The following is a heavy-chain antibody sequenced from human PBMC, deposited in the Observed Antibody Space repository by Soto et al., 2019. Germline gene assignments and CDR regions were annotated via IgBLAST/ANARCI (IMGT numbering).Heavy chain of an antibody. J-gene: IGHJ5*02. V-gene: IGHV4-59*01. CDR1: GGSISSYY. CDR3: ARDPQDSGSYLGWFDP. CDR2: IYYSGST. D-gene: IGHD1-26*01. Sequence: SETLSLTCTVSGGSISSYYWSWIRQPPGKGLEWIGYIYYSGSTNYNPSLKSRVTISVDTSKNQFSLKLSSVTAADTAVYYCARDPQDSGSYLGWFDPWGQGTLVTVSS.